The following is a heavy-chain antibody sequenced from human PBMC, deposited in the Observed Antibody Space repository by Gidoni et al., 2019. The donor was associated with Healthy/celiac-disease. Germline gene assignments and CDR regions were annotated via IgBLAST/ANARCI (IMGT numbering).Heavy chain of an antibody. V-gene: IGHV1-3*01. CDR3: ARRGVVRPPGVDY. Sequence: QVQLVQSGAEVTKPGASVKVSCKASGYSFTSYAMPWVRQAPGQRLAWMGGINAGNGNTKYSQKFQGRVTITRDTSASTAYMELSSLRSEDTSVYYCARRGVVRPPGVDYWGQGTLVTVSS. CDR1: GYSFTSYA. J-gene: IGHJ4*02. D-gene: IGHD2-15*01. CDR2: INAGNGNT.